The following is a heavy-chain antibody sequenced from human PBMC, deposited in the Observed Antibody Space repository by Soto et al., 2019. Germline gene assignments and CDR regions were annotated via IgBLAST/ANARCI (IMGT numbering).Heavy chain of an antibody. CDR3: AHYVSASPAGWFDP. CDR1: GFSLSTSGEA. D-gene: IGHD3-10*01. Sequence: QITLKESGPALVKPTQTLTLTCTFSGFSLSTSGEAVGWIRQPPGEALEWLALIYWADDNRYNPTLKTRLTITKDNSKNQVVLTLTNMDPVDTATYYCAHYVSASPAGWFDPWGQGILVTVSS. J-gene: IGHJ5*02. V-gene: IGHV2-5*02. CDR2: IYWADDN.